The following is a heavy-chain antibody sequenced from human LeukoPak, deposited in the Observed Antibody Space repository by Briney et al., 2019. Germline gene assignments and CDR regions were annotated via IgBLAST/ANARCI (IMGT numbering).Heavy chain of an antibody. D-gene: IGHD3-22*01. CDR2: IYHSGGT. Sequence: SQTLSLTCAVSGGSISSGGYSWSWIRQPPGKGLEWIGYIYHSGGTYYNPSLKSRVTISVDRSKNQFSLKLSSVTAADTAVYYCARGQNYYVSSGYPMNWFDPWGQGTLVTVSS. CDR1: GGSISSGGYS. J-gene: IGHJ5*02. CDR3: ARGQNYYVSSGYPMNWFDP. V-gene: IGHV4-30-2*01.